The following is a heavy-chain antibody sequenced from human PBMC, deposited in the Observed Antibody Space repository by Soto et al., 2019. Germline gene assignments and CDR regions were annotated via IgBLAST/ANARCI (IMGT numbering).Heavy chain of an antibody. CDR1: GGTFSSYA. Sequence: RASVKVSCKASGGTFSSYAISWVRQAPGQGLEWMGGIIPIFGTANYAQKFQGRVTMTRDISIATAYMELNSLTSEDTAIYYCARMESFGSLNWFDPWGQGTLVTVSS. V-gene: IGHV1-69*05. CDR3: ARMESFGSLNWFDP. J-gene: IGHJ5*02. CDR2: IIPIFGTA. D-gene: IGHD5-18*01.